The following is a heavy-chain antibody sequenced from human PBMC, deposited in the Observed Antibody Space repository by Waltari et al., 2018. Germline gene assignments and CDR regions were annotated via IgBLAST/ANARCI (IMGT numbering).Heavy chain of an antibody. Sequence: QVQLVQSGAEVKKPGSSVKVSCKASGGTFSRYPINWVRQAPGHGLEWMGGITPIFGTTNYAQKFRGRVTITADESTNTAYMEVSSLRPDDAAVYYCGRGRSDIVVLPAAKSYYFMDVWGKGTTVTISS. CDR2: ITPIFGTT. CDR1: GGTFSRYP. D-gene: IGHD2-2*01. CDR3: GRGRSDIVVLPAAKSYYFMDV. J-gene: IGHJ6*03. V-gene: IGHV1-69*12.